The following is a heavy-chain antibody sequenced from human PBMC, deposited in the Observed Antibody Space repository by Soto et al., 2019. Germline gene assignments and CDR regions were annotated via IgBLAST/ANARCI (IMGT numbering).Heavy chain of an antibody. D-gene: IGHD1-1*01. Sequence: XETRSLTCSVAGASIGSTCCSWIRQPPGRDLEWIGYIYNSGSTNLNPSLKSRVTISVDTSKNQLSLNLSSVTAADTAVYYCARTTYRLNLGTVLHYFDSWGQGTPVTVSS. CDR2: IYNSGST. CDR1: GASIGSTC. CDR3: ARTTYRLNLGTVLHYFDS. J-gene: IGHJ4*02. V-gene: IGHV4-4*09.